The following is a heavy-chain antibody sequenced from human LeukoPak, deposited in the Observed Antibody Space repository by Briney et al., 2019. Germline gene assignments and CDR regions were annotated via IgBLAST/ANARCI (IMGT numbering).Heavy chain of an antibody. D-gene: IGHD4-17*01. CDR3: AREYGDFDY. CDR2: IYYIGNT. J-gene: IGHJ4*02. Sequence: SETLSLTCTVSGDSISTSGYYYAWIRQPPGKGLEWIGNIYYIGNTWYNPSLKSRFTMSVDTSKNQFSLKLNSVTAADTAVYYCAREYGDFDYWGQGTLVTVSS. V-gene: IGHV4-61*05. CDR1: GDSISTSGYY.